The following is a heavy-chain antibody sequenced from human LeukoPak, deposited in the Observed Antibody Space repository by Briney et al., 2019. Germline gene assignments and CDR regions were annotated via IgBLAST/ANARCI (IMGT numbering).Heavy chain of an antibody. Sequence: GGSPRLSCAASGFTFSDYYMSWIRQAPGKGLEWVSYISSSGSTIYYADSVKGRFTISRDNAKNSLYLQMNSLRAEDTAVYYCARRYCSGGSCYVYYFDYWGQGTLVTVSS. CDR3: ARRYCSGGSCYVYYFDY. J-gene: IGHJ4*02. V-gene: IGHV3-11*01. CDR2: ISSSGSTI. CDR1: GFTFSDYY. D-gene: IGHD2-15*01.